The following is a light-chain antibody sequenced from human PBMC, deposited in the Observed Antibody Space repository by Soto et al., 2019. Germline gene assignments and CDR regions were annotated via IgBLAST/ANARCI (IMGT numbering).Light chain of an antibody. Sequence: EIFLTQSPATLSVSPGERATLSCRASQSVSSNLAWYQQKPGQAPRLLIHGASTRATGIPARFSGSGSGTEFTLTISSLQSEDFAVYYCQQYNNWPRTFGQGTKVDIK. CDR1: QSVSSN. CDR2: GAS. J-gene: IGKJ1*01. CDR3: QQYNNWPRT. V-gene: IGKV3-15*01.